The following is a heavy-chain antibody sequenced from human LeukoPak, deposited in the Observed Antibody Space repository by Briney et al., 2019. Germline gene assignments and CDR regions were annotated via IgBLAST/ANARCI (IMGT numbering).Heavy chain of an antibody. D-gene: IGHD2-21*02. V-gene: IGHV3-48*01. CDR2: ISSSSSTI. J-gene: IGHJ3*02. CDR1: GFTFSSYS. Sequence: PGGSLRLSCAASGFTFSSYSMNWVRQAPGKGLEWVSYISSSSSTIYYADSVKGRFTISRDNAKNSLYLQMNSLRAEDTAVYYCARERSSACGGDCPTDDAFDIWGQGTMVTVSS. CDR3: ARERSSACGGDCPTDDAFDI.